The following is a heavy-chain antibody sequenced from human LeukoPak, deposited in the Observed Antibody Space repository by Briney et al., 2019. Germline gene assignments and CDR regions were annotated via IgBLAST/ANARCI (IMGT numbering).Heavy chain of an antibody. CDR3: AKQKDIVVFPAADGPAFDI. D-gene: IGHD2-2*01. J-gene: IGHJ3*02. CDR2: IKQDGSEK. Sequence: GGSLRLSCAASGFSFSSYWMSWVRQAPGKGLEWVANIKQDGSEKYYVDSMKGRFAVSRDNSKNILYLQMSSLRAEDTAVYYCAKQKDIVVFPAADGPAFDIWGQGTTVTVSS. CDR1: GFSFSSYW. V-gene: IGHV3-7*03.